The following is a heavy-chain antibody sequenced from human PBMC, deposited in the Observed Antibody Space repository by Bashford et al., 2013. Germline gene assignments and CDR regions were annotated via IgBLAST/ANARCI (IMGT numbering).Heavy chain of an antibody. CDR3: ASGPDVGVNYDH. J-gene: IGHJ4*02. CDR2: IYHSGST. CDR1: GYSISSGYY. V-gene: IGHV4-38-2*01. D-gene: IGHD1-14*01. Sequence: SSETLSLTCAVSGYSISSGYYWGWIRQPPGKGLEWIGSIYHSGSTYYNPSLKSRVAISVDTSKNQFSLKLSSVTAADTAAYYCASGPDVGVNYDHWGQGTLVTVSS.